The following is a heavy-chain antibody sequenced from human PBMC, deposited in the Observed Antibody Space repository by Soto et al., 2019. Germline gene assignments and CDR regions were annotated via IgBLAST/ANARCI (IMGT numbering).Heavy chain of an antibody. J-gene: IGHJ6*02. CDR2: IYPGDPDT. CDR3: XRRSYSSIYYYGMDV. CDR1: VSRFTSYW. V-gene: IGHV5-51*01. D-gene: IGHD3-10*01. Sequence: PGEXLKNSCKGSVSRFTSYWIGWVRQMPGKGLEWMGIIYPGDPDTRYSPSFQGQVTISADKSISTAYLQWSSLKASDTAMHYCXRRSYSSIYYYGMDVWGQGTTVTVSS.